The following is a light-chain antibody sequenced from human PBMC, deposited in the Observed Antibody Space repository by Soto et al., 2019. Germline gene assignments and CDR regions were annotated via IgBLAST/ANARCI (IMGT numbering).Light chain of an antibody. Sequence: QSALTQPASVSGSPGQSITISCTGTSSDVGGYNYVSWYQHHPGKAPKLMIYDVTNRPSGVSNRFSGSKSGNTASLTISGLKAEDEADYYCCSYTSINTLVLFGGGTQLTVL. CDR3: CSYTSINTLVL. V-gene: IGLV2-14*03. CDR1: SSDVGGYNY. CDR2: DVT. J-gene: IGLJ2*01.